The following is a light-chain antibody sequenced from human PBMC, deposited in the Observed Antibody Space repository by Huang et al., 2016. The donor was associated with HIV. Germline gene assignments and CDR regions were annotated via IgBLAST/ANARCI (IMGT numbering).Light chain of an antibody. CDR1: ESVSVN. CDR2: GAS. J-gene: IGKJ2*02. V-gene: IGKV3-15*01. Sequence: EIVMTQSPDTLSVSPGARATLSCRASESVSVNLAWYQQRPGQAPRLLIHGASTRAAGVSARFSGGGSGAEFTLTISSLQSEDFALYYCQQYNNWPCTFGQGTKLEFK. CDR3: QQYNNWPCT.